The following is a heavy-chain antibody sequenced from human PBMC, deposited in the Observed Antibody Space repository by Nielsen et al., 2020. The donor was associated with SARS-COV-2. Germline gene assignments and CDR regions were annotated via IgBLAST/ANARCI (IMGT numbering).Heavy chain of an antibody. D-gene: IGHD5-24*01. V-gene: IGHV4-59*01. CDR2: ISNTGNT. J-gene: IGHJ6*02. CDR3: ARDHDYNYAYGHYYYGMDV. CDR1: GGSISSFY. Sequence: SDTLSLTCTVSGGSISSFYWSWIRQPPERGLEWIGYISNTGNTNYNPSLQSRVTISVDTSKNQFSLKLSSVTAADTAVYYCARDHDYNYAYGHYYYGMDVWGQGTTVTVSS.